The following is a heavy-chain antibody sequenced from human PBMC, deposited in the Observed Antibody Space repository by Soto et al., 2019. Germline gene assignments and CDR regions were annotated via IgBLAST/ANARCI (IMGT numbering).Heavy chain of an antibody. CDR3: ARSIYSYGILNWFDP. D-gene: IGHD5-18*01. J-gene: IGHJ5*02. CDR2: IYYSGST. Sequence: PSETLSLTCTVSGGSISRYYWSWIRQPPGKGLEWIGYIYYSGSTNYNPSLKSRVTISVDTSKNQFSLKLSSVTAADTAVYYCARSIYSYGILNWFDPWGQGTLVTVSS. CDR1: GGSISRYY. V-gene: IGHV4-59*01.